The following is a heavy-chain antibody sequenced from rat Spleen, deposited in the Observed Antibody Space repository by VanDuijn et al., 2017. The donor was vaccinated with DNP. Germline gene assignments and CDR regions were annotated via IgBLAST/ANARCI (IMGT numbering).Heavy chain of an antibody. V-gene: IGHV5-7*01. Sequence: EVKLVESGGGLVQPGRSLKLSCAGSGFTFSDYYMAWVRQAPKKGLEWVATISTSGSRTYYPDSVKGRFTISRDNAKSSLYLQMNSLKSEDTATYYCARHVYYGSHYGAMDAWGQGTSVTVSS. J-gene: IGHJ4*01. CDR2: ISTSGSRT. D-gene: IGHD1-6*01. CDR3: ARHVYYGSHYGAMDA. CDR1: GFTFSDYY.